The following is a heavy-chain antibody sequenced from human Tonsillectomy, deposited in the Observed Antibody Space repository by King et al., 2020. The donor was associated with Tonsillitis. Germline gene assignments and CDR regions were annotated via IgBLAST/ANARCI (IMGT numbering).Heavy chain of an antibody. J-gene: IGHJ3*02. Sequence: EVQLVESGGGLVQPGGSLRLSCAASGFTFSSYWMHWVRQAPGKGLVWVSRINVDESATNYADSVKGRFTISRDNAKNTLFLQMISLRAEETAVYYCVRGHRGAFDIWGQGIMVIVSS. CDR2: INVDESAT. V-gene: IGHV3-74*01. CDR1: GFTFSSYW. CDR3: VRGHRGAFDI.